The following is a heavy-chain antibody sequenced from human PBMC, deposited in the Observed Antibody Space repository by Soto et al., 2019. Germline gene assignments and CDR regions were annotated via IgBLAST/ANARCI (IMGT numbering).Heavy chain of an antibody. V-gene: IGHV3-30*02. CDR1: GFNFNSYG. Sequence: GGSLRLSCAASGFNFNSYGMHWVRQAPGKGLEWVSFISYDGDIIYYEDSVKGRFTISRDNAKNSLYLQMNSLRAEDTALYYCASGIVGATTYGMDVWGQGTTVTVSS. CDR3: ASGIVGATTYGMDV. D-gene: IGHD1-26*01. J-gene: IGHJ6*02. CDR2: ISYDGDII.